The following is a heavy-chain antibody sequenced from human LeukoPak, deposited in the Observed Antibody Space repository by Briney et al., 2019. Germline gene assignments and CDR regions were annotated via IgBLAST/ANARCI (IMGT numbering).Heavy chain of an antibody. V-gene: IGHV3-66*01. J-gene: IGHJ4*02. CDR3: AREGSGSYYLDY. CDR1: GFTVSSNY. CDR2: IYSGGST. D-gene: IGHD1-26*01. Sequence: GGSLRLSCAASGFTVSSNYMSWVRQAPGNGLEWVSVIYSGGSTYYADSVKGRFTISRDNSKNTLYLQMNSLRAEDTAAYYCAREGSGSYYLDYWGQGTLVTVSS.